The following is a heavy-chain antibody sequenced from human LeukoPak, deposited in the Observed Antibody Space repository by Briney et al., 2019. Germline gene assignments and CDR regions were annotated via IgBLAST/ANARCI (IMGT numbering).Heavy chain of an antibody. V-gene: IGHV4-31*03. CDR2: IYYSGST. CDR1: GGSISSGGYY. D-gene: IGHD3-9*01. J-gene: IGHJ3*02. CDR3: ARLTILAAFDI. Sequence: PSETLSLTCTVSGGSISSGGYYWSWIRQHPGKGLEWIGYIYYSGSTYYNPSLKSRVTISVDTSKNQFSLKLSSVTAADTAVYYCARLTILAAFDIWGQGTMVTVSS.